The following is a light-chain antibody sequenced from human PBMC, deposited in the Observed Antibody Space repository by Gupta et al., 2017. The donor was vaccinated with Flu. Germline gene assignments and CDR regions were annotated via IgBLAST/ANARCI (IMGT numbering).Light chain of an antibody. V-gene: IGLV1-44*01. CDR1: CSNIADNT. CDR3: AAWDDSLDGQV. Sequence: QSVLSHPPSASGTPGPRATSTCSGSCSNIADNTVNWYQQLPETAPKFLIHSNNKRLSGVPARFSGSKSGASASLAISGLQAEDEADYYCAAWDDSLDGQVFGGGTKLTVL. J-gene: IGLJ3*02. CDR2: SNN.